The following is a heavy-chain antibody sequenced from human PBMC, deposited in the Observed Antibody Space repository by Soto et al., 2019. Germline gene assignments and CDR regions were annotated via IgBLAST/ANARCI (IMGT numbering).Heavy chain of an antibody. CDR1: SASITTYY. CDR3: ARDSAVGATKRGFEY. D-gene: IGHD1-26*01. CDR2: IYYSGGT. V-gene: IGHV4-59*01. Sequence: QVQLQESGPGLVKPSETLSLTCTVSSASITTYYWNWIRQPPGKGLEWIGYIYYSGGTNYNPALKSRVAISLDTSKNQVSLRLSSVTAADTAVYYCARDSAVGATKRGFEYWGQGTLVSVSS. J-gene: IGHJ4*02.